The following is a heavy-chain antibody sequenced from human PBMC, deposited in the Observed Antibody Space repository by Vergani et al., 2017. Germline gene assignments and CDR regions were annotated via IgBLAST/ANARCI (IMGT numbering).Heavy chain of an antibody. Sequence: QVHLVESGGGVFQPGRSLTLSCVASGFSFRGHGMHWVRQAPGKGLEWVAMISYDGDRRDYGDFSKGRFPISRDGSKTVYLQMNSLRVEDTAMYFCAKDLSYITAGPHFDSRGQGTLVTVSS. CDR1: GFSFRGHG. J-gene: IGHJ4*02. V-gene: IGHV3-30*18. D-gene: IGHD3-10*01. CDR2: ISYDGDRR. CDR3: AKDLSYITAGPHFDS.